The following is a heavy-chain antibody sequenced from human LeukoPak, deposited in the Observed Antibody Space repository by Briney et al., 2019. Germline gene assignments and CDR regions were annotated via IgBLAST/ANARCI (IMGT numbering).Heavy chain of an antibody. J-gene: IGHJ4*02. CDR2: INHSGST. CDR1: GGSFSGYY. V-gene: IGHV4-34*01. D-gene: IGHD4-17*01. CDR3: ARHGYGDYEQCFDY. Sequence: SETLSLTCAVYGGSFSGYYWSWIRQPPGKGLEWIGEINHSGSTNYNPSLKSRVTISVDTSKNQFSLKLSSVTAADTAVYYCARHGYGDYEQCFDYWGQGTLVTVSS.